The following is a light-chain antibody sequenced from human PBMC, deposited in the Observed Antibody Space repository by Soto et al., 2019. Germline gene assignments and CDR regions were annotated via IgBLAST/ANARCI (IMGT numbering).Light chain of an antibody. J-gene: IGKJ1*01. V-gene: IGKV1-5*01. CDR3: QHYGGMWT. Sequence: IQMTQSPSTLSSSVGDRVTITCRASQSITNRLAWYQQKPGKAPKVLIYDASILESGVPSRFSGSGSGTEFALTISSLQPDDFATYWCQHYGGMWTFGQGAKVDIK. CDR2: DAS. CDR1: QSITNR.